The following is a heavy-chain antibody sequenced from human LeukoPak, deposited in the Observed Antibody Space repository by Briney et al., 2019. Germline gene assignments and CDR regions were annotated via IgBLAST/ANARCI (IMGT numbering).Heavy chain of an antibody. V-gene: IGHV4-39*01. J-gene: IGHJ6*03. D-gene: IGHD5-18*01. Sequence: PSETLSLTCTVSGVSTSSSSYYWGWIRQPPGKGLEWIGTTYYNGNTYYNPSLESRVTMSIDTSKNQFSLRLTSVTAADTAVYYCVRQPGYSYLTTYSYYYMDVWGKGTTVTVSS. CDR3: VRQPGYSYLTTYSYYYMDV. CDR2: TYYNGNT. CDR1: GVSTSSSSYY.